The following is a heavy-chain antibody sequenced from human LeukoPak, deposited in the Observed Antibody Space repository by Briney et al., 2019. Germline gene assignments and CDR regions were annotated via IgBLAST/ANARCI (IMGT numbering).Heavy chain of an antibody. CDR2: INQDGSDK. D-gene: IGHD3-10*01. J-gene: IGHJ6*02. V-gene: IGHV3-7*01. Sequence: GGSLRLSCAASGFRLSNSWMSWVRQAPGKGLEWVANINQDGSDKYYVDSVMGRFTISKDNAKNSVYLQMNSLRPEDTAIYYCAWYGVTHGLDVWGQGTTVTVSS. CDR3: AWYGVTHGLDV. CDR1: GFRLSNSW.